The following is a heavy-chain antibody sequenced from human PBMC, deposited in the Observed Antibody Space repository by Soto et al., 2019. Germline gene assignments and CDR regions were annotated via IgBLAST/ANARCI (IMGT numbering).Heavy chain of an antibody. J-gene: IGHJ6*02. CDR1: GFSFSSFA. CDR2: ISGSADST. D-gene: IGHD2-8*01. CDR3: AKPRGAMIYAISVYGMDV. V-gene: IGHV3-23*01. Sequence: EVQLLESGGGFIHPGGSLRLSCAASGFSFSSFAMNWVRQAPGKGLEWVSIISGSADSTFYADSVKGRFTISRDNSKSTLYLQINSLRAEDTAVYYCAKPRGAMIYAISVYGMDVCGQGTTVTVSS.